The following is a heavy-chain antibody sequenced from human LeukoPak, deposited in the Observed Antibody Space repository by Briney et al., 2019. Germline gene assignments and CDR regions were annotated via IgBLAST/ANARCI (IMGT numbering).Heavy chain of an antibody. J-gene: IGHJ4*02. CDR2: IYYIENT. D-gene: IGHD3-22*01. CDR3: ARHESSAPFDY. Sequence: SQTLSLTCTVSGVSVSSGGYYWSWLRQHPGKGLEWIGYIYYIENTYYNPSLKSRVTISVDTSKNHFSLRLSSVTAADTAVYNCARHESSAPFDYWGQGTLVTVSS. CDR1: GVSVSSGGYY. V-gene: IGHV4-31*03.